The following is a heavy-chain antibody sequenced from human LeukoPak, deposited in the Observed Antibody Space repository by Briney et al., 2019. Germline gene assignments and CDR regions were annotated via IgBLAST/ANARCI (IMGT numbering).Heavy chain of an antibody. D-gene: IGHD1-26*01. CDR1: GYSFTSYC. Sequence: GESLKISCKVSGYSFTSYCIGWARQMPEKPVEWMGLIYPGDSGPTYSPSFQGQVTISVDKSINTAYLQWSSLQASDTAMYYCGMSGDRVPLQDDVFDVWGQGTMVTVST. J-gene: IGHJ3*01. CDR2: IYPGDSGP. V-gene: IGHV5-51*01. CDR3: GMSGDRVPLQDDVFDV.